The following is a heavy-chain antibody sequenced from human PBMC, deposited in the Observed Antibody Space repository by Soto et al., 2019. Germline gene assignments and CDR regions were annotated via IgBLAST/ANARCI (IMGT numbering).Heavy chain of an antibody. CDR3: ARHYYDILTGYYSHYFDY. D-gene: IGHD3-9*01. Sequence: QVQLQESGPGLVKPSETLSLTCTVSGGSISSYYWSWIRQPPGKGLEWIGYIYYSGSTNYNPSLKSRVTISVDTSKNQFSLKLSSVTAADTAVYYCARHYYDILTGYYSHYFDYWGQGTLVTVSS. V-gene: IGHV4-59*08. CDR1: GGSISSYY. CDR2: IYYSGST. J-gene: IGHJ4*02.